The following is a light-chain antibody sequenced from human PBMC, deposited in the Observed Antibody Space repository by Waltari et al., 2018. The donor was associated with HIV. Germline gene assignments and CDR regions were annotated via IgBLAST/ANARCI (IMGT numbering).Light chain of an antibody. CDR3: TSYASITSWV. J-gene: IGLJ3*02. CDR1: SSAVFALNS. V-gene: IGLV2-14*03. Sequence: QSALTQPASVPGSPGQSLTFSCTATSSAVFALNSLTWYQKHPGKAPRLRIYDVSCRPSGVSDRFSGSKSGNTASLTISGLQAEDEAEYYCTSYASITSWVFGGGTKVTVL. CDR2: DVS.